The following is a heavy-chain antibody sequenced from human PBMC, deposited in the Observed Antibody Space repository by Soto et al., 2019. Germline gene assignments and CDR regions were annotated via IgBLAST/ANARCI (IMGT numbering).Heavy chain of an antibody. CDR2: ISWNSGSV. V-gene: IGHV3-9*01. J-gene: IGHJ4*02. CDR1: GFTYDDYA. Sequence: EVQVVESGGGLVQPGRSLRLSCAASGFTYDDYAMHWVRQAPGKGLEWVSGISWNSGSVVYADSVQGRFTISRDNAQNSLYLQMSSLRPEDTAVCFRVKGHGAHYYDQGSDWAEGTLVPASS. CDR3: VKGHGAHYYDQGSD. D-gene: IGHD3-16*01.